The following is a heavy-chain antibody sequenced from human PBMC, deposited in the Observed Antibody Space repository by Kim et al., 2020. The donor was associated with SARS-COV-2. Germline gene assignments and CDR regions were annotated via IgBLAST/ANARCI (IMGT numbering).Heavy chain of an antibody. CDR3: ASRYYDILTPYYYYGMDV. J-gene: IGHJ6*02. V-gene: IGHV3-21*01. Sequence: GGSLRLSCAASGFTFSSYSMNWVRQAPGKGLEWVSSISSSSSYIYYADSVKGRFTISRDNAKNSLYLQMNSLRAEDTAVYYCASRYYDILTPYYYYGMDVWGQGTTVTVSS. CDR1: GFTFSSYS. CDR2: ISSSSSYI. D-gene: IGHD3-9*01.